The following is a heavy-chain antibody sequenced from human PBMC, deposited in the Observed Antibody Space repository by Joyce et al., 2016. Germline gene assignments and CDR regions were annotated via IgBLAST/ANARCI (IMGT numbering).Heavy chain of an antibody. D-gene: IGHD3-10*02. CDR1: GYSFTSHW. CDR2: IDPRDSYT. Sequence: EVQLVQSGAEVKKPGESLRISCKGSGYSFTSHWISWVRQMPGKGLEWMGRIDPRDSYTYDSPSVEGPCTITVDKTISAAYLQWSSLRASDTAIYYCARHVTDWFDPWGQGTLVTVSS. J-gene: IGHJ5*02. CDR3: ARHVTDWFDP. V-gene: IGHV5-10-1*03.